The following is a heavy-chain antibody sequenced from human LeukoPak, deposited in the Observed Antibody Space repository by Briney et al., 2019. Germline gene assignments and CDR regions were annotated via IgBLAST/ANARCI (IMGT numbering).Heavy chain of an antibody. CDR2: ISGSGGRT. D-gene: IGHD3-10*02. CDR3: AKALFGDRRVGAFDI. Sequence: GGSLRLSCAASGFTFSSYAMSWVRQAPEKGLEWASTISGSGGRTYYADSVKGRFTISRDNSKKTLYLQMNSLRAEDTAIYYCAKALFGDRRVGAFDIWGLGTMLTVSS. J-gene: IGHJ3*02. V-gene: IGHV3-23*01. CDR1: GFTFSSYA.